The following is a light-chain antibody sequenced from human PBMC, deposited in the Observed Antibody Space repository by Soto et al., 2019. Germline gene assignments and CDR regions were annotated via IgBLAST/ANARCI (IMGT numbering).Light chain of an antibody. CDR2: SAS. CDR3: LQSYKYPWT. Sequence: DIQMTQSPSAMSASVGDRVTFTCRASQGVRTYLAWFQQKPGKVPKRLIFSASSLQSGVPSRFSGNGSGTEFTLTISSLQPEDSATYYCLQSYKYPWTFGQGTKVDSK. J-gene: IGKJ1*01. CDR1: QGVRTY. V-gene: IGKV1-17*03.